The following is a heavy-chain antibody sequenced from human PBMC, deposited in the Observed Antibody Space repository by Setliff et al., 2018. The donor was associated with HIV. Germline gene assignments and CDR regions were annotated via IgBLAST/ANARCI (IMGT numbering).Heavy chain of an antibody. CDR1: GGSLSGHY. CDR2: INHSVST. V-gene: IGHV4-34*01. J-gene: IGHJ4*02. Sequence: SETLSLTCAVYGGSLSGHYWSWIRQPPGKGLEWIGEINHSVSTNYNPSLKSRLTMSVDTSKSQFSLRLESMTAADTAMYYCARGKWEGLHHYFFDYWGQGALVTVSS. D-gene: IGHD1-26*01. CDR3: ARGKWEGLHHYFFDY.